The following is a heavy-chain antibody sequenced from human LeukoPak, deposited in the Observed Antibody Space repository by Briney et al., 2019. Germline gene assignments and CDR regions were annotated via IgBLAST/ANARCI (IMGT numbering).Heavy chain of an antibody. Sequence: GGSLRLSCVASGFTFSSYAMNWVREAPGKGLEWVSGRGESGDYIYYADSVKGRFIISRDNSKNTLYLQMNSLRVEDTAVYYCAKDDRPLEFGYYFDYWGQGTLVTVSS. V-gene: IGHV3-23*01. CDR1: GFTFSSYA. J-gene: IGHJ4*02. CDR3: AKDDRPLEFGYYFDY. D-gene: IGHD3-22*01. CDR2: RGESGDYI.